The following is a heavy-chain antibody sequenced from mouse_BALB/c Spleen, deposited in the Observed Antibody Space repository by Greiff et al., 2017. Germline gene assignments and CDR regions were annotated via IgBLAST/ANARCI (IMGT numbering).Heavy chain of an antibody. Sequence: VQLQQSGPELMKPGASVKISCKASGYSFTSYYMHWVKQSHGKSLEWIGYIDPFNGGTSYNQKFKGKATLTVDKSSSTAYMHLSSLTSEDSAVYNCARDGNPFAYRGQETLVTVSA. V-gene: IGHV1S135*01. J-gene: IGHJ3*01. CDR2: IDPFNGGT. CDR3: ARDGNPFAY. D-gene: IGHD2-1*01. CDR1: GYSFTSYY.